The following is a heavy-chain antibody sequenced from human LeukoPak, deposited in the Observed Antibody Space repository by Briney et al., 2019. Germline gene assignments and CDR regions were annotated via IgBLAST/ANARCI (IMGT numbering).Heavy chain of an antibody. Sequence: SETLSLTCTVSGGSISSYYWSWIRQPPGKGLEWIGYIYYSGSTNYNPSLKSRVTISVDTSKNQFSLKLSSVTAADTAVYYCARALSGGYYKFDYWGQGTLVTVSS. CDR3: ARALSGGYYKFDY. CDR2: IYYSGST. CDR1: GGSISSYY. D-gene: IGHD3-10*01. V-gene: IGHV4-59*01. J-gene: IGHJ4*02.